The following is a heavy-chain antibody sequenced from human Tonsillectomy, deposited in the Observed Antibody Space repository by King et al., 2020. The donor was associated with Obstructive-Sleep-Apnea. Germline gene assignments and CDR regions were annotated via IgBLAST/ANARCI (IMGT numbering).Heavy chain of an antibody. D-gene: IGHD3-10*01. CDR2: ISYDGRNK. J-gene: IGHJ6*02. V-gene: IGHV3-30*04. CDR1: GFTFSSYA. CDR3: AGDLSGGFGELVAPGYYGMDV. Sequence: QVQLVESGGGVVQPGRSLRLSCAASGFTFSSYAMHWVRQAPGKGLEWVAVISYDGRNKYYADSVKGRFTTSRDNSKNTLYLQMNSLRAEDTVAYYCAGDLSGGFGELVAPGYYGMDVWGQGTTVTVSS.